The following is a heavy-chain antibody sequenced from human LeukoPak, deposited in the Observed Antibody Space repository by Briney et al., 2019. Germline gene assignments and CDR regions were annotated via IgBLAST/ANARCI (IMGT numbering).Heavy chain of an antibody. J-gene: IGHJ4*02. Sequence: GGSLRLSCAASGFTFSSYAMSWVRQAPGKGLEWVSSISSSSSSYIYYADSVKGRFTISRDNAKNSLYLQMNSLRAEDTAVYYCARGYYDILTGYLPSEDYWGQGTLVTVSS. D-gene: IGHD3-9*01. V-gene: IGHV3-21*01. CDR3: ARGYYDILTGYLPSEDY. CDR1: GFTFSSYA. CDR2: ISSSSSSYI.